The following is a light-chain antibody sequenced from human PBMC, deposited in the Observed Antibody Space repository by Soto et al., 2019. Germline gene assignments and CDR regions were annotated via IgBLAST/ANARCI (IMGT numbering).Light chain of an antibody. J-gene: IGKJ1*01. Sequence: IQMTQSPSTLSASVGDRVTITCRASQTISSWLAWYQHKPGKAPKLLIYKASTLKSGVPSRFSGSGSGTEFTLTISSLQPDDFATYYCQHYNSYSGTFGQGAMV. CDR1: QTISSW. CDR3: QHYNSYSGT. V-gene: IGKV1-5*03. CDR2: KAS.